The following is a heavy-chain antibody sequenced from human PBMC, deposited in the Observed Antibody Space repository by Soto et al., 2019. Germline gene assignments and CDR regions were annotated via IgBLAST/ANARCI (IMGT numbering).Heavy chain of an antibody. CDR3: AREWGRSYYYGMAV. CDR2: LIDDGYFQ. CDR1: GFIFSDYA. Sequence: QVQLVDSGGGVVQPERSLRLSCRASGFIFSDYAIHWVRQAPGRGLAWVAVLIDDGYFQYYADSVKGRFPISSDKSNNTVYLHMSSLRVDDTAVYYCAREWGRSYYYGMAVWGQGTTVIVSS. V-gene: IGHV3-30-3*01. J-gene: IGHJ6*02. D-gene: IGHD3-10*01.